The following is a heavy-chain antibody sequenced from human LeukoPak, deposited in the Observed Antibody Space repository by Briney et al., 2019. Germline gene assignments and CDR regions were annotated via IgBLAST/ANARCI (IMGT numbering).Heavy chain of an antibody. V-gene: IGHV4-4*07. D-gene: IGHD3-22*01. Sequence: SETLSLTCTVSGGSISSYYWSWIRQAAGKGLEWIGRIYNSGSTNYNPSLKSRVTMSVDTSKNQFSLKLSSVTAADTAVYYCARDIMYYHDSSGYYWFDPWGQGTLVTVSS. CDR1: GGSISSYY. J-gene: IGHJ5*02. CDR3: ARDIMYYHDSSGYYWFDP. CDR2: IYNSGST.